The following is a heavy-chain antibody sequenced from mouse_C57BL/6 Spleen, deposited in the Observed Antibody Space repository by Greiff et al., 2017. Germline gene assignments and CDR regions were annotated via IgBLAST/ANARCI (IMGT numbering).Heavy chain of an antibody. CDR1: GYAFSSYW. CDR3: ARGDYDTSFAY. D-gene: IGHD2-4*01. CDR2: IYPGDGDT. J-gene: IGHJ3*01. Sequence: VQLQESGAELVKPGASVKISCKASGYAFSSYWMNWVKQRPGKGLEWIGQIYPGDGDTNYNGKFKGKATLTADKSSSTAYMQLSSLTSEDSAVYFCARGDYDTSFAYWGQGTLVTVSA. V-gene: IGHV1-80*01.